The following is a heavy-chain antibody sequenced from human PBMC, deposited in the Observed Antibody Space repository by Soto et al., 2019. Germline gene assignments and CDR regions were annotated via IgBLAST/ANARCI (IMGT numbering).Heavy chain of an antibody. Sequence: ASVKVSCKVSGYTLTELSMHWVRQAPGKGLEWMGGFDPEDGETIYAQKFQGRVTMTEDTSIDTGFMELSSLRSEDTAVYYCATLVSYCSGGSCYFAFDFWGQGTLVTVSS. J-gene: IGHJ4*02. D-gene: IGHD2-15*01. CDR3: ATLVSYCSGGSCYFAFDF. CDR2: FDPEDGET. CDR1: GYTLTELS. V-gene: IGHV1-24*01.